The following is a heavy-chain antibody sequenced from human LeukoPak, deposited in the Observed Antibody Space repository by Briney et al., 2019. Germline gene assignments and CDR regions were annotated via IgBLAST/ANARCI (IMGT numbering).Heavy chain of an antibody. CDR3: ARETAVVERLGDGMDV. V-gene: IGHV1-18*03. CDR2: ISGYNGYT. D-gene: IGHD2-2*01. Sequence: ASVKVSCKASGYTFTRYGISWVRQAPGQGLEWMGWISGYNGYTNYAQKVQGRVIMTTDTSTSTAYMELRSLRSDDMAVYYCARETAVVERLGDGMDVWGQGTTVTVSS. J-gene: IGHJ6*02. CDR1: GYTFTRYG.